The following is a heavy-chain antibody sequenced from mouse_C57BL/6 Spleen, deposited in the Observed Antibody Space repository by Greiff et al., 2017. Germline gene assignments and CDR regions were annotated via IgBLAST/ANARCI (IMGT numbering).Heavy chain of an antibody. V-gene: IGHV1-26*01. D-gene: IGHD2-5*01. CDR3: ARDSNYGYFDV. Sequence: EVQLQQSGPELVKPGASVKISCKASGYTFTDYYMNWVKQSHGKSLEWIGDINPNNGGTSYNQKFKGKATLTVDKSSSTAYMELRSLTSEDSAVYYCARDSNYGYFDVGGTGTTVTVSS. CDR1: GYTFTDYY. J-gene: IGHJ1*03. CDR2: INPNNGGT.